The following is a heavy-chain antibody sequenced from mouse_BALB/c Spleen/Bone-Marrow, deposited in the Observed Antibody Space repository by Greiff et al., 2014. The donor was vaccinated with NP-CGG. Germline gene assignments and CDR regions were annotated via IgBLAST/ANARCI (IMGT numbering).Heavy chain of an antibody. CDR1: GYSITSAFA. CDR2: ISSSGIT. J-gene: IGHJ2*01. D-gene: IGHD3-1*01. CDR3: ARSGNFFDY. Sequence: VQLQQSGPGLVGPSQSLSLTCTVTGYSITSAFAWNWIRQFPGINLEWMGYISSSGITSYNPSLKSRISITRDASKNQFFLQLNSVTTEDTATYYCARSGNFFDYWGQGTTLTVSS. V-gene: IGHV3-2*02.